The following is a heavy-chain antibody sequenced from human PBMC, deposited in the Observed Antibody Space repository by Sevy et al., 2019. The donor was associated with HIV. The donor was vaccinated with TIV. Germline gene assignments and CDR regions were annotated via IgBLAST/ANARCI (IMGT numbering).Heavy chain of an antibody. V-gene: IGHV3-48*02. CDR2: ISSSSSTI. D-gene: IGHD6-13*01. Sequence: GGSLRLSCAASGFTFSSYSMNWVRQAPGKGLEWVSYISSSSSTIYYADSVKGRFTISRDNAKNSLYLQMNSLRDEETAVYYCAGGYSSSWYGMGGYYYYYGMDVWGQGTTVTVSS. CDR1: GFTFSSYS. J-gene: IGHJ6*02. CDR3: AGGYSSSWYGMGGYYYYYGMDV.